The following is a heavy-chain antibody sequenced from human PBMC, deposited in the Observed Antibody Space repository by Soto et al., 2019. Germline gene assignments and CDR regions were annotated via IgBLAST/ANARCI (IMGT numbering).Heavy chain of an antibody. V-gene: IGHV3-30*18. CDR3: AKDIYSSGWYNYFDP. CDR2: ISHDGGAK. D-gene: IGHD6-19*01. CDR1: GFPFSTTG. Sequence: QVQLVESGGGVVQPGRSLRLSSAASGFPFSTTGMHWVRQAPGKGLEWVAMISHDGGAKYYADSVKGRFTISRDDSKNTLYVKLHRLRPEDTAVYYCAKDIYSSGWYNYFDPLGQGTLVTVSS. J-gene: IGHJ5*02.